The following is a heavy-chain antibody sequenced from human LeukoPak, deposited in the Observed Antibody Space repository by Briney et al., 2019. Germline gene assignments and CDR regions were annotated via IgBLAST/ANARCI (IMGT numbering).Heavy chain of an antibody. CDR1: GYTLTELS. Sequence: ASVKVSCKVSGYTLTELSMHWARQAPGKGLEWMGGFDPEDGETIYAQKFQGRVTMTEDTSTDTAYMELSSLRSEDTAVYYCATPKDRYSYGYCWGQGTLVTVSS. CDR2: FDPEDGET. J-gene: IGHJ4*02. V-gene: IGHV1-24*01. CDR3: ATPKDRYSYGYC. D-gene: IGHD5-18*01.